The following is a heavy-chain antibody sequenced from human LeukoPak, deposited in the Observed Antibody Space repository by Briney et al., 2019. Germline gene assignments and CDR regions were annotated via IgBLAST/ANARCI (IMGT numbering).Heavy chain of an antibody. CDR1: GFTFSSYA. J-gene: IGHJ4*02. CDR3: AKDMVRGVIITTGTVDY. CDR2: ISGSGGST. D-gene: IGHD3-10*01. Sequence: GGSLRLSCAASGFTFSSYAMSWVRQAPGKGLEWVSAISGSGGSTYYADSVKGRFTISRDNSKNTLYLQMNSLRAEDTAVYYCAKDMVRGVIITTGTVDYWGQGTLVTVSS. V-gene: IGHV3-23*01.